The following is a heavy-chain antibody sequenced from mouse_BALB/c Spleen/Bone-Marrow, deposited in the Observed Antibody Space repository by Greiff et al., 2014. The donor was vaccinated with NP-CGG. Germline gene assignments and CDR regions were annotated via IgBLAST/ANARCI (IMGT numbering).Heavy chain of an antibody. CDR1: GYTFTSYW. CDR3: TRDNWDY. CDR2: IFPSETYT. D-gene: IGHD4-1*01. V-gene: IGHV1-69*02. Sequence: QVQLQQSGAELVRPGASVKLSCKASGYTFTSYWINWVKQRPGQGLEWIGNIFPSETYTNYNQKFKDKATLTVDKSSDTAYMQLSSPTSEDSAVYYCTRDNWDYWGQGTTLTVSS. J-gene: IGHJ2*01.